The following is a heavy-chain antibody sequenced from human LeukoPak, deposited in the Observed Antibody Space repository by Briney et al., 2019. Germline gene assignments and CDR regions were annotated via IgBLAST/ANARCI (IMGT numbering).Heavy chain of an antibody. J-gene: IGHJ4*02. D-gene: IGHD2-2*02. CDR3: ARVGGKVVVVPAAIRRGYFDY. V-gene: IGHV4-34*01. Sequence: SETLSLTCAVYGGSFSGYYWSWIRQPPGKGLEWIGEINHSGSTNYNPSLKSRVTISVDTSKNQFSLKPSSVTAADTAVYYCARVGGKVVVVPAAIRRGYFDYWGQGTLVTVSS. CDR1: GGSFSGYY. CDR2: INHSGST.